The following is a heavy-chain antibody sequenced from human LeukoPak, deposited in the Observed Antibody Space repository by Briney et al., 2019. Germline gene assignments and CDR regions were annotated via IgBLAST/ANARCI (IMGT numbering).Heavy chain of an antibody. Sequence: SETLSLTCAVYGVSFSGYYWSWIRQPPGKGLEWIGEINHSGSTNYNPSLKSRVTISVDTSKNQFSLKLTSVTAADTAVYYCARDFDILTGYHLVWGQGTLVTVSS. J-gene: IGHJ1*01. CDR1: GVSFSGYY. D-gene: IGHD3-9*01. V-gene: IGHV4-34*01. CDR3: ARDFDILTGYHLV. CDR2: INHSGST.